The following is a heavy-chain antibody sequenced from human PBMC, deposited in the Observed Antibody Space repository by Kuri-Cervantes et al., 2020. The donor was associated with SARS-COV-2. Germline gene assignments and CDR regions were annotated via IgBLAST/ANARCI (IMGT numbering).Heavy chain of an antibody. D-gene: IGHD3-22*01. J-gene: IGHJ5*01. V-gene: IGHV1-46*01. CDR1: GYTFTSYY. Sequence: ASVKVSCKASGYTFTSYYMHWVRQAPGQGLEWMGIINPSGGSTSYAQKFQGRVTMTRDTSTSTVYMELSSLRAEDTAVYYCAKHPQGGRLVVILSWFDSWGQGSLVTVSS. CDR3: AKHPQGGRLVVILSWFDS. CDR2: INPSGGST.